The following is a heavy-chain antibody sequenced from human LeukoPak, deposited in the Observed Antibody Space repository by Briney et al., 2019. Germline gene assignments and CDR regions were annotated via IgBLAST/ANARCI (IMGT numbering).Heavy chain of an antibody. CDR1: GGSFSGYY. Sequence: SETLSLTCAVYGGSFSGYYWSWIRQPPGKGLEWIGEINHSGSTNYNPSLKSRVTISVDTSKNQFSLELSSVTAADTAVYYCVTGSGSYETFDYWGQGTLVTVSS. CDR3: VTGSGSYETFDY. J-gene: IGHJ4*02. CDR2: INHSGST. V-gene: IGHV4-34*01. D-gene: IGHD1-26*01.